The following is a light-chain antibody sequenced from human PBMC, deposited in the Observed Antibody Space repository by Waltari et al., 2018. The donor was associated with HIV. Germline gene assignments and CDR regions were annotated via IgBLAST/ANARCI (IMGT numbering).Light chain of an antibody. CDR2: EGS. CDR1: TRDLDNFKS. CDR3: MSYISSATPE. Sequence: QSALTQPASVSGSPGQSITISCTGPTRDLDNFKSVSWYQHHPGKTPKVIIYEGSNRPSGVSYRFSGSKSGHTASLTISGLQAEDEADYFCMSYISSATPEFGGGTKLTVL. V-gene: IGLV2-14*01. J-gene: IGLJ3*02.